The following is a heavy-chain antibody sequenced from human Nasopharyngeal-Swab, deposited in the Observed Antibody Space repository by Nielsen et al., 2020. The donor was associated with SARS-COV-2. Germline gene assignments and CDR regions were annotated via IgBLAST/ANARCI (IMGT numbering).Heavy chain of an antibody. V-gene: IGHV3-23*01. CDR3: AKPTGTLLYYYMDV. D-gene: IGHD1-1*01. J-gene: IGHJ6*03. CDR1: GFTFSNYA. CDR2: ISIGGGGTT. Sequence: GESLKISCAASGFTFSNYAMSWVRQAPGKGLEWVSVISIGGGGTTFYADSVKGRFTISRDNSKNTLFLQMNSLRVEDTAVYYCAKPTGTLLYYYMDVWGRGTTVTVSS.